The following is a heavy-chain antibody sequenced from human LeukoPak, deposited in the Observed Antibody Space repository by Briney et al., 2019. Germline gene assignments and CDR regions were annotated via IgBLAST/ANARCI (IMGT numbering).Heavy chain of an antibody. J-gene: IGHJ4*02. CDR2: IHSNGGT. D-gene: IGHD3-10*01. V-gene: IGHV4-4*07. CDR1: GVSITSYY. Sequence: SETLSLTCSVSGVSITSYYWTWIRQSAGKGLEWIGRIHSNGGTNYNPSLSSRLTLSVDTSKNQLSLKLTSVTAADTAVYYCARHPGANDYWGQGTLVTVSS. CDR3: ARHPGANDY.